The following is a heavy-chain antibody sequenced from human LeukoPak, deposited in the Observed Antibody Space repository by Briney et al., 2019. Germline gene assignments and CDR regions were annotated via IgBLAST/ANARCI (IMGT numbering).Heavy chain of an antibody. CDR3: AKDISQYSTGFDP. Sequence: GGSLRLSCAASGFTFDDYAMHWVRQAPGKGLEWVSGISWNSGSIGYADSVKGRFTISRDNAKNSLYLQMNSLRAEDTALYYCAKDISQYSTGFDPWGQGTLVTVSS. D-gene: IGHD6-6*01. V-gene: IGHV3-9*01. CDR1: GFTFDDYA. CDR2: ISWNSGSI. J-gene: IGHJ5*02.